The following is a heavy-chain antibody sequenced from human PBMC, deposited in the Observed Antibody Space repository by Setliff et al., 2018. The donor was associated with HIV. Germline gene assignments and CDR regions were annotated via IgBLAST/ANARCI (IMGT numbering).Heavy chain of an antibody. V-gene: IGHV1-8*01. Sequence: ASVKVSCKASATFTNYDIHWLRRASGQGLEWMGWMNPKSGVSGSALKFHDRVTMTRDTSTLTLYMELSSLTSEDTAVYYCARAKAVGGVIITGGLDVWGQGTTVTVSS. D-gene: IGHD3-16*02. CDR2: MNPKSGVS. CDR1: ATFTNYD. CDR3: ARAKAVGGVIITGGLDV. J-gene: IGHJ6*02.